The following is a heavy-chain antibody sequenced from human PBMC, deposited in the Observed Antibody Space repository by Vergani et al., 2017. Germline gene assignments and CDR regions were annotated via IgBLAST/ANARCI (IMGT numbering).Heavy chain of an antibody. CDR2: ISSSSSYI. D-gene: IGHD6-19*01. CDR1: GFTFSSYS. Sequence: EVQLVESGGGLVKPGGSLRLSCAASGFTFSSYSMNWVRQAPGKGLEWVSSISSSSSYIYYADSVKGRFTISRDNAKNSLYLQMNSLRAEDTAVNYCARAGKDSSGWYFHYWGQGTLVTVSS. V-gene: IGHV3-21*01. J-gene: IGHJ4*02. CDR3: ARAGKDSSGWYFHY.